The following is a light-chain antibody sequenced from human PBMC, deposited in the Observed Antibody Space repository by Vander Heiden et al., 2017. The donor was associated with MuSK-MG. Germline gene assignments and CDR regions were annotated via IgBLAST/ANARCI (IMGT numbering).Light chain of an antibody. CDR3: QYYDSSTRV. J-gene: IGLJ3*02. CDR1: SGSIASNH. CDR2: EDN. Sequence: NFMLTQPHPVSESPGKTVTISCTRSSGSIASNHVQWYQQRPGRYPTTVFYEDNPRPSGVPARFSGSIDISSTSASPTFSGLKTADEADYYCQYYDSSTRVFGGGTKLTVL. V-gene: IGLV6-57*01.